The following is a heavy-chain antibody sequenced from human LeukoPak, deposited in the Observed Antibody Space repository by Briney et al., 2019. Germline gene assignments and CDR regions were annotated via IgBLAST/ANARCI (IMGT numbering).Heavy chain of an antibody. V-gene: IGHV3-48*04. D-gene: IGHD3-3*01. CDR1: GFTFSSYS. J-gene: IGHJ4*02. Sequence: GGSLILSCAASGFTFSSYSMNWFRQAPGKGLGRVSYISSSSSTIYYADSVKGRFTISRYNAKNSLYPQMNSMRAEDTAVYYCAPNSWSGYHLFDYWGQGTLVTVSS. CDR2: ISSSSSTI. CDR3: APNSWSGYHLFDY.